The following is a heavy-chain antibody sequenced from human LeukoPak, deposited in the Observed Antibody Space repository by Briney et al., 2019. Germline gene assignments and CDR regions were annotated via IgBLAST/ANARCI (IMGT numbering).Heavy chain of an antibody. CDR1: GYTFTGYY. CDR3: ARAPPRVTRPYFDY. V-gene: IGHV1-2*02. D-gene: IGHD2-2*01. Sequence: ASVKVSCKASGYTFTGYYMHWVRQAPGQGLEWMGWINPNSGGTNYAQKFQGRVTMTRDTSISTAYMELSRLRSDDTAVYYCARAPPRVTRPYFDYWGQGTLVTVSS. J-gene: IGHJ4*02. CDR2: INPNSGGT.